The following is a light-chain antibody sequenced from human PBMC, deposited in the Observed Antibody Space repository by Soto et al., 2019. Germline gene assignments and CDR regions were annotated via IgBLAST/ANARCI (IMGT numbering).Light chain of an antibody. Sequence: EIVMTQSPHTLSVSPGERATLSCRASQSISGSLAWYQQEPGQAPRLLIYGASNRATGIPARFIGSGSGTDFTLTVSSLQSEDSAVYYCQQYNNWPSLTFGGGTKVDIK. CDR1: QSISGS. J-gene: IGKJ4*01. V-gene: IGKV3-15*01. CDR2: GAS. CDR3: QQYNNWPSLT.